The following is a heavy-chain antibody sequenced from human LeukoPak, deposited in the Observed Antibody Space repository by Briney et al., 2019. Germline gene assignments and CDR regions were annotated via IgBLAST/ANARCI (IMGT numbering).Heavy chain of an antibody. J-gene: IGHJ4*02. D-gene: IGHD3-10*01. Sequence: GGSLRLSCVASGFTFSSNGMYWVRQAPGKGLEWVTFIQYDGSKKYYADSVKGRFTISRDNSKNTLYLEMNSLRAEDTAVYYCAKDIGSYYDYWGQGIPVTVSS. CDR1: GFTFSSNG. CDR3: AKDIGSYYDY. CDR2: IQYDGSKK. V-gene: IGHV3-30*02.